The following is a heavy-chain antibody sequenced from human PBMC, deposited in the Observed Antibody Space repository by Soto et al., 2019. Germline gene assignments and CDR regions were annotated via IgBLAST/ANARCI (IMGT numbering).Heavy chain of an antibody. J-gene: IGHJ4*02. Sequence: QVQLVQSGAEVKKPGASVKVSCKASGYTFTSYAMHWVRQALGQRLEWMGWINAGNGNTKYSQKFQGRVTITRDTSTSTAYMELSSLRSEDTAVYYCARGYSSRERRQDRFNDYWGQGTLVTVSS. CDR3: ARGYSSRERRQDRFNDY. CDR1: GYTFTSYA. V-gene: IGHV1-3*01. CDR2: INAGNGNT. D-gene: IGHD6-13*01.